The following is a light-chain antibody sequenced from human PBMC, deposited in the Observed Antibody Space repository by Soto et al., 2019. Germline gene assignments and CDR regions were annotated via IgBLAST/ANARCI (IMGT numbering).Light chain of an antibody. CDR2: DAS. Sequence: EIVLTQSPATLSLSPGERASLSCRASQSVSSYLAWYQQKPGQAPRLLIYDASNRATGIPARFSGSGSGTDFTLTISSLEPEDFAVSYCHQRSNWPRTFRQGTKV. J-gene: IGKJ1*01. CDR3: HQRSNWPRT. CDR1: QSVSSY. V-gene: IGKV3-11*01.